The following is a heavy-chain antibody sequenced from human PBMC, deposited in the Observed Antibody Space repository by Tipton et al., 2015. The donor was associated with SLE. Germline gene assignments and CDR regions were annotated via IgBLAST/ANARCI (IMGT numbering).Heavy chain of an antibody. D-gene: IGHD6-25*01. CDR3: AREFSGARAYYFDY. V-gene: IGHV4-59*12. CDR1: GGSISTYY. J-gene: IGHJ4*02. CDR2: IYYSGST. Sequence: TLSLTCTLSGGSISTYYWSWIRQPPGKGLEWIGYIYYSGSTYYNPSLKSRVTISVDTSKNQFSLKLSSVTAADTAVYYCAREFSGARAYYFDYWGQGTLVTVSS.